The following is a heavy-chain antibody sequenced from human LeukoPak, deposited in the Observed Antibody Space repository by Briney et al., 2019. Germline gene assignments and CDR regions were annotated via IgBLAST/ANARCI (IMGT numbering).Heavy chain of an antibody. D-gene: IGHD2-2*01. Sequence: SETLSLTCAVYGGSFSGYYWSWLRQPPGKGLEWIWEINHSGSTNYNPPLKSRVTISVDTSKHQFTLKMSSVTAADTAVYYCARRLYQLLIRYNWFDPWGQGTLVTVSS. J-gene: IGHJ5*02. V-gene: IGHV4-34*01. CDR1: GGSFSGYY. CDR3: ARRLYQLLIRYNWFDP. CDR2: INHSGST.